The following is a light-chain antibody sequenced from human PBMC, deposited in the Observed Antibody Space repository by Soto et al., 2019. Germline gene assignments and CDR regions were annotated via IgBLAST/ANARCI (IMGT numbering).Light chain of an antibody. V-gene: IGKV2-28*01. CDR1: QSLLYSNGYSY. CDR3: MQALQNPPYT. CDR2: LTS. Sequence: DIVMTKSPLSLPVTPGEPASIYCRSSQSLLYSNGYSYLNWYLQKPGQAQQLLIYLTSIRASGVPDRFSGSGSGTDFTLKISTVEAEYVGVYYCMQALQNPPYTCGQGTKPELK. J-gene: IGKJ2*01.